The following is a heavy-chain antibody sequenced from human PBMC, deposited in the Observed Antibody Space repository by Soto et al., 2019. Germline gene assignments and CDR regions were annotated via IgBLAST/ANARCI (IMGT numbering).Heavy chain of an antibody. CDR2: INPSGGST. J-gene: IGHJ4*02. CDR3: ARDLEVTYCSGISCYSSLDY. Sequence: QVQLVQSGAEVKKPGASVKVSCKASGYTFTSHYMHWVRQAPGQGLEWMGIINPSGGSTSHGQKFQGRVIMTRDTSSSAVYMELRSRRSDDTAVYYCARDLEVTYCSGISCYSSLDYWGQGTLVTVSS. CDR1: GYTFTSHY. D-gene: IGHD2-15*01. V-gene: IGHV1-46*01.